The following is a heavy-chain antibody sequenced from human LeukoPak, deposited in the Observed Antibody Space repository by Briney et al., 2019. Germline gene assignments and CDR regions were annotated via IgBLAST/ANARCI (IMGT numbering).Heavy chain of an antibody. CDR1: GFTFSSYG. V-gene: IGHV3-30*02. J-gene: IGHJ3*02. D-gene: IGHD1-26*01. Sequence: AGGSLRLSCAASGFTFSSYGMHGVRQAPGKGLEWVAFIRYDGSNKYYTDSVKGRFTISRDNSKNTLYLQMNSLRAEDTAVYYCARDPGSYYVSDVFDIWGQGTMVTVSS. CDR3: ARDPGSYYVSDVFDI. CDR2: IRYDGSNK.